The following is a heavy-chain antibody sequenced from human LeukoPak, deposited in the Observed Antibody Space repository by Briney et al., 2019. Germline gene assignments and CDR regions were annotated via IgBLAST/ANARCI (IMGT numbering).Heavy chain of an antibody. V-gene: IGHV4-30-4*01. J-gene: IGHJ4*02. CDR1: GGSISSGDYY. D-gene: IGHD2-15*01. Sequence: SETLSLTCTVSGGSISSGDYYWSWIRQPPGKGLEWIGYTYYSGSTYYNPSLKSRVTISVDTSKNQFSLKLSSVTAADTAVYYCALGGCSGGSCYSDYWGQGTLVTVSS. CDR2: TYYSGST. CDR3: ALGGCSGGSCYSDY.